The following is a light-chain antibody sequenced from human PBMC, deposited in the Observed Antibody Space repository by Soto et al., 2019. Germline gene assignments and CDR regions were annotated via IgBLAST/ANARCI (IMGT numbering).Light chain of an antibody. CDR3: QQRAKWPRT. CDR2: GAS. Sequence: EIVLTQSPGTLSLSPGERATLSCRASQSVSNSLAWFQQRPGQAPRLLIYGASDRATGIPARFSGTGSGTDFTLTIISLEPEDFAVYYCQQRAKWPRTFGQGTKVDIK. CDR1: QSVSNS. V-gene: IGKV3-11*01. J-gene: IGKJ1*01.